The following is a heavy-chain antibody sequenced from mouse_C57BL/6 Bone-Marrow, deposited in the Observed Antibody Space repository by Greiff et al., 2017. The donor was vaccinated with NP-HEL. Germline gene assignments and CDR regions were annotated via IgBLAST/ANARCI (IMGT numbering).Heavy chain of an antibody. CDR3: ARGYYGISPHYFDY. CDR2: INPSSGYT. V-gene: IGHV1-4*01. J-gene: IGHJ2*01. CDR1: GYTFTSYT. D-gene: IGHD1-1*01. Sequence: QVQLKESGAELARPGASVKMSCKASGYTFTSYTMHWVKQRPGQGLEWIGYINPSSGYTKYNQKFKDKATLTADKSSSTAYMQLSSLTSEDSAVYYCARGYYGISPHYFDYWGQGTTLTVSS.